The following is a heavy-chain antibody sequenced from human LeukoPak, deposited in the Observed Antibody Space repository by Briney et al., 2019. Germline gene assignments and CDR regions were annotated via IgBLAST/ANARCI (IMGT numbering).Heavy chain of an antibody. D-gene: IGHD3-22*01. CDR2: ISTYNGNT. Sequence: GASVKVSCKASGGTFSSYAISWVRQAPGQGLEWMGWISTYNGNTNYAQKLQGRLTMTTDTATSTAYMELRSLRSDDTAVYYCARGSKGGSGYWDFQYWGQGTLVTVSS. V-gene: IGHV1-18*01. CDR1: GGTFSSYA. CDR3: ARGSKGGSGYWDFQY. J-gene: IGHJ1*01.